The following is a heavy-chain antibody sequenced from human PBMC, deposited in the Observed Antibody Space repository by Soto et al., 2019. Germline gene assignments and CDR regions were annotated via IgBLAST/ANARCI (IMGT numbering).Heavy chain of an antibody. Sequence: VQLVQSGAEGRRPGSSVKVSCKASGATFRRSSITWVGQAPGQGVGWMGRINPIVEIAPYAQKFQGRVTITVDKTTTTAHMELTSLRSEDTAVYYCARDRRTNYDYYGMDVWGQGTTVTVSS. CDR2: INPIVEIA. CDR1: GATFRRSS. V-gene: IGHV1-69*08. CDR3: ARDRRTNYDYYGMDV. J-gene: IGHJ6*02.